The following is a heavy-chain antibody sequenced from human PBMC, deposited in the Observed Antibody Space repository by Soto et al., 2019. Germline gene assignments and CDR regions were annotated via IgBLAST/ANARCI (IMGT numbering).Heavy chain of an antibody. CDR3: AKDKWELSYYFDR. D-gene: IGHD1-26*01. J-gene: IGHJ4*02. V-gene: IGHV3-9*01. CDR2: ISWNSGRM. Sequence: EVQLVESGGGLVQPGRSLRLSCAASGFTFDDYAMHWVRQAPGKGLEWVSGISWNSGRMGYADSVKGRFTISRDNAKNSLYLQMNSLRAEDTALYYCAKDKWELSYYFDRSGQGTLVTVSS. CDR1: GFTFDDYA.